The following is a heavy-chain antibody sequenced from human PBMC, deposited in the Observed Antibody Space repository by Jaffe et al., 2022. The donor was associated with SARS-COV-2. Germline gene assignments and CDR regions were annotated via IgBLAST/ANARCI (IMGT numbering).Heavy chain of an antibody. CDR2: IYYSGIT. CDR3: ARQSNYYHESGYWTNEYFQH. CDR1: GDSIGYTTYF. Sequence: QVQLQESGPRLVKPSDTLSLTCTVSGDSIGYTTYFWAWIRQPPGKGLEWIGSIYYSGITKYNPALKSRVTISVDTSKNQFSLNLSSVTAADTAVFYCARQSNYYHESGYWTNEYFQHWGQGTLVTVSS. V-gene: IGHV4-39*01. J-gene: IGHJ1*01. D-gene: IGHD3-3*01.